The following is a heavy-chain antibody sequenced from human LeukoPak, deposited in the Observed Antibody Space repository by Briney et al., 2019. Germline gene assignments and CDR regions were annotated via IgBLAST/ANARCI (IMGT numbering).Heavy chain of an antibody. Sequence: GASVKDSCKASGYTFTSYGISWVRQAPGQGLEWMGWISAYNGNTNYAQKLQGRVTMATDTSTSTAYMELRSLRSDDTAVYYCARDPAITMIVVVKSVDAFDIWGQGTMVTVSS. V-gene: IGHV1-18*01. CDR2: ISAYNGNT. CDR3: ARDPAITMIVVVKSVDAFDI. J-gene: IGHJ3*02. CDR1: GYTFTSYG. D-gene: IGHD3-22*01.